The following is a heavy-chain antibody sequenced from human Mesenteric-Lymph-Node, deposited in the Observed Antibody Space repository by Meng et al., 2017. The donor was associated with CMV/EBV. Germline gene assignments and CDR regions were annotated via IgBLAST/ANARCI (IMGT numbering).Heavy chain of an antibody. D-gene: IGHD2-2*01. J-gene: IGHJ4*02. CDR3: ATQAGEYCSSTSCHTGDY. CDR1: GYTFINYY. Sequence: ASVKVSCKASGYTFINYYIHWVRQAPGQGLELMGLINPNSGDTDYAQKFQGRVTMTRDTSISTAYMELSRLRSDDTAVYYCATQAGEYCSSTSCHTGDYWGQGTLVTVSS. V-gene: IGHV1-2*02. CDR2: INPNSGDT.